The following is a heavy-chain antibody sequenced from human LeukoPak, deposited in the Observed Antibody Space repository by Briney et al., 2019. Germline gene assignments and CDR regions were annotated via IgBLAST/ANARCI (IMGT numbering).Heavy chain of an antibody. D-gene: IGHD6-19*01. CDR3: ARGWYGSGWYRIDY. CDR2: INAGNGNT. Sequence: ASVKVSCKASGYTFTSYAMHWVRQAPGQRLEWMGWINAGNGNTKYSQKFQGRDTITRDTSASTAYMELSSLRSEDTAVYYCARGWYGSGWYRIDYWGQGTLVTVSS. CDR1: GYTFTSYA. V-gene: IGHV1-3*01. J-gene: IGHJ4*02.